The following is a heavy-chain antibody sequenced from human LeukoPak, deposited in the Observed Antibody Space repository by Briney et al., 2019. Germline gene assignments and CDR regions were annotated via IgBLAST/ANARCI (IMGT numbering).Heavy chain of an antibody. CDR1: GGSISSSSYY. Sequence: ASETLSLTCTVSGGSISSSSYYWGWIRQPAGKGLEWIGRIYTSGSTNYNPSLKSRVTMSVDTSKNQFSLKLSSVPAADTAVYYCARDVYSSSGIFDYWGQGTLVTVSS. CDR2: IYTSGST. V-gene: IGHV4-61*02. CDR3: ARDVYSSSGIFDY. D-gene: IGHD6-6*01. J-gene: IGHJ4*02.